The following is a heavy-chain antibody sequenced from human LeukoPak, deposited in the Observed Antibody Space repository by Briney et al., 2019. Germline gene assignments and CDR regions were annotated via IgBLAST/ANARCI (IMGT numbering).Heavy chain of an antibody. CDR3: ARDPSRWGGSFDY. CDR2: IYYSGST. CDR1: GGSISSYY. D-gene: IGHD3-16*01. J-gene: IGHJ4*02. Sequence: SETLSLTCTVSGGSISSYYWSWIRQPPGKGLEWIGYIYYSGSTNYNPSLKSRVTISVDTSKNQFSLKLSSVTAADTAVYYCARDPSRWGGSFDYWGQGTLVTVSS. V-gene: IGHV4-59*01.